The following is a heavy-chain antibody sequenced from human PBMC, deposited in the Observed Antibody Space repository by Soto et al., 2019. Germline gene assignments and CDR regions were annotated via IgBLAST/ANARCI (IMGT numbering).Heavy chain of an antibody. Sequence: SETLSLTCAVYGGSFSGYYWSWIRQPPGKGLEWIGEINHSGSTNYNPSLKSRVTISVDTSKNQFSLKLSSVTAADTAVYYCARGLRGVVVPAAVGGLFDYWGQGTLVTV. J-gene: IGHJ4*02. V-gene: IGHV4-34*01. CDR1: GGSFSGYY. CDR3: ARGLRGVVVPAAVGGLFDY. CDR2: INHSGST. D-gene: IGHD2-2*01.